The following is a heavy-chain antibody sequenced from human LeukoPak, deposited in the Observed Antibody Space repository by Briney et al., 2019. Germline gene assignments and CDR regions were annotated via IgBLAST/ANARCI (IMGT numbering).Heavy chain of an antibody. J-gene: IGHJ4*02. D-gene: IGHD5-18*01. V-gene: IGHV3-21*01. Sequence: PGGSLRLSCAPSGFTFTTSWMNWVRQAPGKGLEWVSSISSSSSYIYYEDSVKGRFTISRDNAKNSLYLQMNSLRAEDTAVYYCARARSADTAMVYFDYWGQGTLVTVSS. CDR3: ARARSADTAMVYFDY. CDR2: ISSSSSYI. CDR1: GFTFTTSW.